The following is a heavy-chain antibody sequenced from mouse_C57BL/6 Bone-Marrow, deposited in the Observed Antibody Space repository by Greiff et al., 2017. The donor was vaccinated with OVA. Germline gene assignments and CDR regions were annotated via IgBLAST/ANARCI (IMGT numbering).Heavy chain of an antibody. CDR3: TTSPGGFRRVDY. Sequence: VQLQQSGAELVRPGASVKLSCTASGFNIKDYYMHWVKQRPEQGLEWIGRIDPEDGDTEYAPKFQGKATMTADPSSNTAYLQLSSLTSEDTAVYYCTTSPGGFRRVDYWGQGTTLTVSS. J-gene: IGHJ2*01. V-gene: IGHV14-1*01. CDR1: GFNIKDYY. CDR2: IDPEDGDT.